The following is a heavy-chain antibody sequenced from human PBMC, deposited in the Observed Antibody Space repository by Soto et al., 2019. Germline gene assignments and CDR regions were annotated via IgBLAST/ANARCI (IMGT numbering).Heavy chain of an antibody. CDR1: GLTFGNYA. J-gene: IGHJ2*01. Sequence: EVQLLESGGGLVQPGGSVRLSCAASGLTFGNYAMSWVRQAPGKGLEWVSAISGDSGRTYYADSVKGRFTISRDNSKNTLYLQMKTRRAEDTAVYYCAVTPNCGGDCSAASYWYVDLVGRGTLVTVSS. V-gene: IGHV3-23*01. CDR3: AVTPNCGGDCSAASYWYVDL. CDR2: ISGDSGRT. D-gene: IGHD2-21*02.